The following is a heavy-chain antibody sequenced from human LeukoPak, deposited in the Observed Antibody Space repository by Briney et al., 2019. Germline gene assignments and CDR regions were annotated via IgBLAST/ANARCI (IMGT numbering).Heavy chain of an antibody. V-gene: IGHV5-10-1*01. D-gene: IGHD3-9*01. CDR1: GYSFTSYW. CDR2: IDPSDSYT. CDR3: ARSNYDILTGTENWFDP. Sequence: GESLKISCKGSGYSFTSYWISWVRQMPGKGLEWMGRIDPSDSYTNYSPSFQGHVTISADKSISTAYLQWSSLKASDTAMYYCARSNYDILTGTENWFDPWGQGTLVTVSS. J-gene: IGHJ5*02.